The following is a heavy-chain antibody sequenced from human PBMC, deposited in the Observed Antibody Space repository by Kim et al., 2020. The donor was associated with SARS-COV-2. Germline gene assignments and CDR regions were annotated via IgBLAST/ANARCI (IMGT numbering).Heavy chain of an antibody. D-gene: IGHD6-13*01. CDR1: GGSFSGYY. V-gene: IGHV4-34*01. CDR2: INHSGST. Sequence: SETLSLTCAVYGGSFSGYYWSWIRQPPGKGLEWIGEINHSGSTNYNPSLKSRVTISVDTTKNQFSLKLSSVHAADTAVYYWARGPGYSSSWYGARNWFDPWGQGTLVTVSS. CDR3: ARGPGYSSSWYGARNWFDP. J-gene: IGHJ5*02.